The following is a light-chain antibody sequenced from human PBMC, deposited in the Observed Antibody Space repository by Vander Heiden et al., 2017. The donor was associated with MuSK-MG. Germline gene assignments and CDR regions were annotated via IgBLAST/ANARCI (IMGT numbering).Light chain of an antibody. J-gene: IGLJ1*01. V-gene: IGLV2-11*01. CDR3: CSYAGSYTYV. CDR2: DVT. Sequence: QSALTQPRSVSGSPGQSVTISCTGTSTDVGGYDYVSWYQQHPGKAPKLMIYDVTKRSSGVPDRVSGSKSGNTASLTISGLQPEDEADYYCCSYAGSYTYVFGTGTDLTVL. CDR1: STDVGGYDY.